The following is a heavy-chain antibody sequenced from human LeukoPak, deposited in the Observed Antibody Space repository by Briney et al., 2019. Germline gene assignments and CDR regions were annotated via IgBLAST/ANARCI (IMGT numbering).Heavy chain of an antibody. V-gene: IGHV4-59*08. Sequence: SETLSLTCTVSGGSISSYYWSWIRQPPGKGLEWIGYIYYSGSTYYNPSLKSRVTISVDTSKNQFSLKLSSVTAADTAVYYCARPYCSSTSCYLVNQGDAFDIWGQGTMVTVSS. CDR1: GGSISSYY. D-gene: IGHD2-2*01. CDR3: ARPYCSSTSCYLVNQGDAFDI. CDR2: IYYSGST. J-gene: IGHJ3*02.